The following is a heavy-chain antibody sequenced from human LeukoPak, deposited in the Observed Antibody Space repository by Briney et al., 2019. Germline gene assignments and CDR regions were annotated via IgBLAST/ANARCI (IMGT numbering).Heavy chain of an antibody. Sequence: ASVKVSCKVSGYTLTELSMHWVRQAPGKGLEWMGGFDPEDGETIYAQKFQGRVTMTEDTSTDTAYVELSSLRSEDTAVYYCATGFTYYYDSSGSDYWGQGTLVTVSS. CDR3: ATGFTYYYDSSGSDY. J-gene: IGHJ4*02. CDR1: GYTLTELS. V-gene: IGHV1-24*01. CDR2: FDPEDGET. D-gene: IGHD3-22*01.